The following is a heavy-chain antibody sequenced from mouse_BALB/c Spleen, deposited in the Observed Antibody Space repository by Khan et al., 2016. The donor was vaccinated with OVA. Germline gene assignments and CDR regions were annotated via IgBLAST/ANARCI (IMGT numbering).Heavy chain of an antibody. V-gene: IGHV1S56*01. CDR3: ARDDYFVGDAMDY. CDR2: IYPGNVNT. J-gene: IGHJ4*01. Sequence: QVQLKQSRPELVKPGASVRISCKASGYTFTSYYIHWVKQRPGQGLEWIGWIYPGNVNTKYNEKFKGKATLTADKSSSTAYMQLSSLTSEDSAVYFSARDDYFVGDAMDYWGQGTSVTVSS. D-gene: IGHD2-4*01. CDR1: GYTFTSYY.